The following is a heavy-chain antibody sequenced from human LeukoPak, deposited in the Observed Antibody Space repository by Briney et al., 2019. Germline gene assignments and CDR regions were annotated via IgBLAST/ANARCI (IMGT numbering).Heavy chain of an antibody. CDR2: INPNSGGT. CDR1: GYTFTGYY. CDR3: ARYCSSPNSRDYYFDY. J-gene: IGHJ4*02. D-gene: IGHD2-2*01. V-gene: IGHV1-2*02. Sequence: GASVKVSCKASGYTFTGYYMHWVRQAPGRGLEWMGWINPNSGGTNYAQKSQGRVTMTRDTSISTAYMELSRLRSDDTAVYYCARYCSSPNSRDYYFDYWGQGTLVTVSS.